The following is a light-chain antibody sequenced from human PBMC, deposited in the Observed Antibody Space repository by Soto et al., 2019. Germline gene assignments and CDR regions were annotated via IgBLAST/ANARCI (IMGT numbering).Light chain of an antibody. CDR2: GAS. V-gene: IGKV3D-15*01. J-gene: IGKJ4*01. Sequence: EIVMTQSPGTLSVSTEEGATLSCRASQSVDRNLAWYQQKPGQAPRLLIYGASTRPTGIPDRFIGSGSGTEFTLTISSLQSEDFAVYYCQQYERYPPSFGGGTKVDIK. CDR1: QSVDRN. CDR3: QQYERYPPS.